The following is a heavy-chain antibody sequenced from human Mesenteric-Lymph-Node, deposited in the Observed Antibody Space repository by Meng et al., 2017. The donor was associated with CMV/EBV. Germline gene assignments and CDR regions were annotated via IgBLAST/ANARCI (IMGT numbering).Heavy chain of an antibody. D-gene: IGHD2-15*01. CDR2: ISRSSNFI. CDR1: GFAFSDYE. Sequence: GESLKISCAASGFAFSDYEMNWVRQAPGKGLEWVSSISRSSNFIYYADSVKGRFTISRDNAENSMYLQMDSLRAEDTALYYCARDRVGSGYYGMDVWGLGTTVTVSS. J-gene: IGHJ6*02. CDR3: ARDRVGSGYYGMDV. V-gene: IGHV3-21*01.